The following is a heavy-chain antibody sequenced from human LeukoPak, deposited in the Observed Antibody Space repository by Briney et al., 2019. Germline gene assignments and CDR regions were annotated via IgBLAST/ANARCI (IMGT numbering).Heavy chain of an antibody. Sequence: QPGRSLRLSCAASGFTFSSYAMNWVRQAPGKGLEWVSYISSSSTIIYNANSVKGRFTISRDNAKNSLFLQMNSLRHEDTAVYYCGREPFDFWGQGTLVRVS. CDR1: GFTFSSYA. V-gene: IGHV3-48*02. J-gene: IGHJ4*02. CDR3: GREPFDF. CDR2: ISSSSTII.